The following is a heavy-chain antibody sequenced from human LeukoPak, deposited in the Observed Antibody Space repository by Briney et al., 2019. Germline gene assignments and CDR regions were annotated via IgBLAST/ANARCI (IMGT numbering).Heavy chain of an antibody. J-gene: IGHJ6*02. D-gene: IGHD1-26*01. V-gene: IGHV4-59*01. Sequence: SETPSLTCTVSGGSISSYYWSWIRQPPGKGLEWIGYIYYSGSTNYNPSLKSRVTISVDTSKNQFSLKLSSVTAADTAVYYCARGTGSYNDYYYGMDVWGQGTTVTVSS. CDR3: ARGTGSYNDYYYGMDV. CDR2: IYYSGST. CDR1: GGSISSYY.